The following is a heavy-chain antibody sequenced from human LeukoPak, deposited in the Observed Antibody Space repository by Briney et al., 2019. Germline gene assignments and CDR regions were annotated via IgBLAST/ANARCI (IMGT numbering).Heavy chain of an antibody. D-gene: IGHD2-2*01. CDR1: GFTFSSYA. CDR3: AKDRVHCSSTSCAYYFDY. V-gene: IGHV3-23*01. J-gene: IGHJ4*02. Sequence: GGSLRLSCAASGFTFSSYAMSWVRQAPGKGLEWVSAISGSGDTTYYADSVKGRFTISRDNSKNTLYVQVNSLRAEDTAVYYCAKDRVHCSSTSCAYYFDYWGQGTLVTVSS. CDR2: ISGSGDTT.